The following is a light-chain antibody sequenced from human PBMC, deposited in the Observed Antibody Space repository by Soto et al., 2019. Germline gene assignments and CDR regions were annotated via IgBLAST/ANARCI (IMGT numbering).Light chain of an antibody. Sequence: DIQMTQSPPTLPSSAGDRVTITCRASQDMSRWLAWYQQKPGKAPELLIDEVSTLQSGVPSRFSDTGSGTEFTRTISSLQPEDFATYYCQQYKAYYSVGKGPKVDIK. CDR1: QDMSRW. CDR3: QQYKAYYS. CDR2: EVS. J-gene: IGKJ2*03. V-gene: IGKV1-5*01.